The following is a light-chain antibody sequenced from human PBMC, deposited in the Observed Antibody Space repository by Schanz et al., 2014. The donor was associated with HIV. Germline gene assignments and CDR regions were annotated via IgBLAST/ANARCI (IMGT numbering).Light chain of an antibody. V-gene: IGKV3D-11*03. CDR2: DAS. J-gene: IGKJ4*01. CDR3: QQRSKLLT. Sequence: VLTQSPGTLSLSPGERATLSCRASQGVSSNYLSWHQQKPGQAPRLLIYDASHRATGVPPRFSGSGSGTDFTLTISNLEPEDFAVYHCQQRSKLLTFGGGTRVEIK. CDR1: QGVSSN.